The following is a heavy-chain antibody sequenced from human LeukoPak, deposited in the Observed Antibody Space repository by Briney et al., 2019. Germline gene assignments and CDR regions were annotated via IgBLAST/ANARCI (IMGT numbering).Heavy chain of an antibody. J-gene: IGHJ4*02. CDR1: GFTFSDYY. D-gene: IGHD3-3*01. Sequence: GGSLRLSCAASGFTFSDYYMSWIRQAPGKELEWVSYISSSGSTIHYADSVKGRFTISRDNAKNSLYLQMNSLRAEDTAVYYCASREAYYDFWSGYDYWGQGTLVTVSS. V-gene: IGHV3-11*01. CDR3: ASREAYYDFWSGYDY. CDR2: ISSSGSTI.